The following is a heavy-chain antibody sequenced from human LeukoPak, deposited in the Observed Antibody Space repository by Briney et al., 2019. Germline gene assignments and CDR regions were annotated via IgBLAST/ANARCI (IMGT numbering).Heavy chain of an antibody. Sequence: ASVKVSCKASGYTFTGYYMHWVRQAPGQGLEWMGWINPNSGGTNYAQKFQGRVTMTRDTSISTAYMELSRLRSDDTAVYYCARDSSLSGGMDVLGQGTTVTVSS. CDR1: GYTFTGYY. V-gene: IGHV1-2*02. J-gene: IGHJ6*02. CDR3: ARDSSLSGGMDV. CDR2: INPNSGGT. D-gene: IGHD3-10*01.